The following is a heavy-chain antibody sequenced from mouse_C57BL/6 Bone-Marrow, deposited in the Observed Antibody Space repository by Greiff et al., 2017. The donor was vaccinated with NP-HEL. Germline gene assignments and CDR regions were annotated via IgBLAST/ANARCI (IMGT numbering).Heavy chain of an antibody. V-gene: IGHV1-81*01. CDR2: IYPRSGNT. CDR1: GYTFTSYG. Sequence: QVQLKQSGAELARPGASVKLSCKASGYTFTSYGISWVKQRTGQGLEWIGEIYPRSGNTYYNGKFKGKATLTADKSSSTAYMELRSLTSEDSAVYVGARERRNDEGNYYGCWGQGTTLTVAS. J-gene: IGHJ2*01. D-gene: IGHD2-1*01. CDR3: ARERRNDEGNYYGC.